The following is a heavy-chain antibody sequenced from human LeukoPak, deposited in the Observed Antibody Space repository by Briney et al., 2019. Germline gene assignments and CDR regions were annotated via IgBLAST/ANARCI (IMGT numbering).Heavy chain of an antibody. J-gene: IGHJ1*01. CDR1: GGSISSSSYY. D-gene: IGHD3-22*01. V-gene: IGHV4-39*01. CDR2: VYYSGTA. Sequence: SETLSLTCTVSGGSISSSSYYWGWIRQPPGKGPEWIASVYYSGTAYYNPSLGSRVTISVDTSKNQFSLKLSSVTAADTAVYYCARTSRAYYYDSSGYYSYEYFQHWGQGTLVTVSS. CDR3: ARTSRAYYYDSSGYYSYEYFQH.